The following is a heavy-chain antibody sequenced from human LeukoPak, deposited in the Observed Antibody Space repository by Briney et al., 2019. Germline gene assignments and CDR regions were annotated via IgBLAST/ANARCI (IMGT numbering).Heavy chain of an antibody. CDR1: GYSISSGYY. D-gene: IGHD3-9*01. J-gene: IGHJ5*02. CDR2: IYYSGST. Sequence: PSETLSLTCTVSGYSISSGYYWGWIRQPPGKGLEWIGSIYYSGSTYYNPSLKSRVTISVDTSKNQFSLKLSSVTAADTAVYYCARHRLLRYYDILTGLRWFDPWGQGTLVTVSS. V-gene: IGHV4-38-2*02. CDR3: ARHRLLRYYDILTGLRWFDP.